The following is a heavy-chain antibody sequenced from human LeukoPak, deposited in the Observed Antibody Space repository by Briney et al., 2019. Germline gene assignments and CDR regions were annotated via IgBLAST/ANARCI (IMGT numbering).Heavy chain of an antibody. CDR1: GGSISSSSYC. Sequence: SETLSLTCTVSGGSISSSSYCWGWIRQPPGKGLEWIGSIYYSGSTYYNPSLKSRVTISVDTSKNQFSLKLSSVTAADTAVYYCARDGGTYSSGWREDYWGQGTLVTVSS. CDR2: IYYSGST. V-gene: IGHV4-39*07. D-gene: IGHD6-19*01. J-gene: IGHJ4*02. CDR3: ARDGGTYSSGWREDY.